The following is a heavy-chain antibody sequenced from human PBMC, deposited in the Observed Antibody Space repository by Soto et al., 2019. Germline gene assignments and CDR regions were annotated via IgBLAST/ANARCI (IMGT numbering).Heavy chain of an antibody. CDR3: ARDHEAFGSGSLGTNWFDP. CDR1: GGSISSYY. J-gene: IGHJ5*02. Sequence: PSETLSLTCTVSGGSISSYYWSRIRQPPGKGLEWIGYIYYSGSTNYNPSLKSRVTISVDTSKNQFSLKLSSVTAADTAVYYCARDHEAFGSGSLGTNWFDPWGQGTLVTVSS. D-gene: IGHD3-3*01. CDR2: IYYSGST. V-gene: IGHV4-59*01.